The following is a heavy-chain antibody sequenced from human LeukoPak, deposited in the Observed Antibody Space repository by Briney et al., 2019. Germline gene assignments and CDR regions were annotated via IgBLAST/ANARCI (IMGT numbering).Heavy chain of an antibody. CDR3: ARATSHHYYDSSGYHKRRDAFDI. Sequence: GSLRLSCAASGFPFSSYAMSWIRQPPGKGLEWIGEINHSGSTNYNPSLKSRVTISVDTSKNQFSLKLSSVTAADTAVYYCARATSHHYYDSSGYHKRRDAFDIWGQGTMVTVSS. CDR2: INHSGST. CDR1: GFPFSSYA. J-gene: IGHJ3*02. V-gene: IGHV4-34*01. D-gene: IGHD3-22*01.